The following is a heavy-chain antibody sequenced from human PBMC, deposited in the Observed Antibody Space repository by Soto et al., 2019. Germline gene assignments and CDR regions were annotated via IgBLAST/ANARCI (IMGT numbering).Heavy chain of an antibody. D-gene: IGHD5-18*01. CDR1: GFTFSSYS. CDR3: ARGQGYGPHEYLQH. J-gene: IGHJ1*01. CDR2: ISSSSSYI. Sequence: GGSLRLSCAASGFTFSSYSMNWVRQAPGKGLEWVSSISSSSSYIYYVDSVKGRFTISRDNAKNSLYLQMNSLRAEDTAVYYCARGQGYGPHEYLQHWGQGTMATVYS. V-gene: IGHV3-21*01.